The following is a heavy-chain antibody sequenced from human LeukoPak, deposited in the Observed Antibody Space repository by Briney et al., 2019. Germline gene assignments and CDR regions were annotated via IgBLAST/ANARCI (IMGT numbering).Heavy chain of an antibody. V-gene: IGHV4-30-2*01. CDR1: GFTFSSYA. J-gene: IGHJ4*02. D-gene: IGHD7-27*01. CDR2: IYHSGST. CDR3: ARDNPKLGMNDY. Sequence: LRLSCAASGFTFSSYAMSWIRQPPGKGLEWIGYIYHSGSTYYNPSLKSRVTISVDRSKNQFSLKLSSVTAADTAVYYCARDNPKLGMNDYWGQGTLVTVSS.